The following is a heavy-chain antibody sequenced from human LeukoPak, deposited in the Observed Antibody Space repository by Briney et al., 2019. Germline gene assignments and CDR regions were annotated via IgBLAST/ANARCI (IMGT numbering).Heavy chain of an antibody. J-gene: IGHJ5*02. CDR3: ARDQYGDYNHWFDP. D-gene: IGHD4-17*01. Sequence: PSETLSLTCTVSGGSISSYYWSWIRQPPGQGLEWIGYIYTSGSTNYNPSLKSRVTISVDTSKNQFSLKLSSVTAADTAVYYCARDQYGDYNHWFDPWGQGTLVTVSS. CDR2: IYTSGST. V-gene: IGHV4-4*09. CDR1: GGSISSYY.